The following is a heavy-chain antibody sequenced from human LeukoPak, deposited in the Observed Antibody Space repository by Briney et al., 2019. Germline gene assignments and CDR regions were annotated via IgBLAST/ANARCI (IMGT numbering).Heavy chain of an antibody. Sequence: GGSLRLSCAASGFTFSSYAMHWVRQAPGKGLEWVSAISGDGDTTYYADSLKGRFTISRDNFKSTLSLQMNSLRAEDTAMYYCAKENPQWLEVNFDFWGQGTLVTVSS. CDR1: GFTFSSYA. V-gene: IGHV3-23*01. CDR3: AKENPQWLEVNFDF. CDR2: ISGDGDTT. J-gene: IGHJ4*02. D-gene: IGHD6-19*01.